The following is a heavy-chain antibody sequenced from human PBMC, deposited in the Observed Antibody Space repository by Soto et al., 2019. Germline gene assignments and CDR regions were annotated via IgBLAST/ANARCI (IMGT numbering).Heavy chain of an antibody. V-gene: IGHV3-30*03. CDR3: ARPSRAITRFGVVKRYFDY. J-gene: IGHJ4*02. CDR1: GFTFSGYG. D-gene: IGHD3-3*01. Sequence: QVQLVESGGGVVQPGTSLRLSCAASGFTFSGYGVHWVRQAPGKGLEWVATISYDETATYYSDSVKGRFTISRDNSKNTLFLQMNSLRVEDTGVYYCARPSRAITRFGVVKRYFDYWGQGSLVTVAS. CDR2: ISYDETAT.